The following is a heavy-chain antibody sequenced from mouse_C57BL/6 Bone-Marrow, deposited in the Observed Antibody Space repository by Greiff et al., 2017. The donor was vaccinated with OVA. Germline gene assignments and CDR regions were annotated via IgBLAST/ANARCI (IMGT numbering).Heavy chain of an antibody. V-gene: IGHV3-8*01. CDR1: GYSITSDY. Sequence: EVQLVESGPGLAKPSQTLSLTCSVTGYSITSDYWNWIRKFPGNKLEYMGYISYSGSTYYNPSLKSRISITRDTSKNQYYLQLNSVTTEDTATYYCARYTGMGGNYRSWYFDVWGTGTTVTVSS. CDR2: ISYSGST. CDR3: ARYTGMGGNYRSWYFDV. D-gene: IGHD2-1*01. J-gene: IGHJ1*03.